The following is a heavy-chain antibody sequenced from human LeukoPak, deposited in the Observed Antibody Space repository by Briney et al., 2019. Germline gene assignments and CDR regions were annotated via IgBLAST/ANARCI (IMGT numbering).Heavy chain of an antibody. CDR2: IIPIFGTP. CDR1: GYTFTSYD. Sequence: SVKVSCKASGYTFTSYDISWVRQAPGQGLEWMGGIIPIFGTPNYAQKFQGRVTITADESTSTAYMELSSLRSEDTAVYYCARGYIAVAGLYYFDYWGQGTLVTVSS. V-gene: IGHV1-69*13. D-gene: IGHD6-19*01. J-gene: IGHJ4*02. CDR3: ARGYIAVAGLYYFDY.